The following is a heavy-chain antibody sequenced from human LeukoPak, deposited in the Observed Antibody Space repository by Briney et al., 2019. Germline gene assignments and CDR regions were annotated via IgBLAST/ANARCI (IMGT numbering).Heavy chain of an antibody. Sequence: GGSLRLSCAAPTFSFSTYWMTWVRQAPGKGLEWVAHIKQDGTEKYYIDSVKGRFTISRDNAKKSLYLQMDNLRVEDTAIYYCARDQGTTMASYGFDVWGQGTMVTVSS. V-gene: IGHV3-7*01. CDR3: ARDQGTTMASYGFDV. J-gene: IGHJ3*01. CDR2: IKQDGTEK. D-gene: IGHD4-23*01. CDR1: TFSFSTYW.